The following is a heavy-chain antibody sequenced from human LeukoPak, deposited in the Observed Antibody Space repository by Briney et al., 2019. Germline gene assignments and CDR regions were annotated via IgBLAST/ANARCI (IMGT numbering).Heavy chain of an antibody. Sequence: PSETLSLTCAVSGYSISSSNWWGWIRQPPGKGLEWIGYIYYSGSTNYNPSLKSRVTMSVDTSKNQFSLKLSSVTALDTAVYYCATTVHYYDSSGYMAWGQGTLVTVSS. CDR3: ATTVHYYDSSGYMA. J-gene: IGHJ5*02. V-gene: IGHV4-28*06. CDR1: GYSISSSNW. CDR2: IYYSGST. D-gene: IGHD3-22*01.